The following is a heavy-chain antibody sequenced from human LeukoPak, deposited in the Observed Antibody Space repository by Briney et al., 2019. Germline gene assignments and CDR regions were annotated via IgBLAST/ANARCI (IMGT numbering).Heavy chain of an antibody. CDR1: GGTFSSYA. Sequence: ASVKVSCKASGGTFSSYAIHWVRQAPGQRLEWMGWVNADNSNTKYSQEFQGRVTITRDTSASTAYMDLNSLRSEDMAVYYCAVGGYCYDTRFDYWGQGTLVTVSS. CDR3: AVGGYCYDTRFDY. J-gene: IGHJ4*02. D-gene: IGHD2-21*01. V-gene: IGHV1-3*03. CDR2: VNADNSNT.